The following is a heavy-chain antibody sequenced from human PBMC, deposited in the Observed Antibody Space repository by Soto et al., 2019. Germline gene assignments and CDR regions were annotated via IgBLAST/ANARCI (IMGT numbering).Heavy chain of an antibody. J-gene: IGHJ4*02. Sequence: QVQLVESGGGVVQPERSLRLSCAASGFTFSNYAMHWVRQARGTGLEWVAVISNDGSNPYYADSVKGRFTISRDNSKNTLYLQMNSLRPEDTAEYYCARTGYDSSGYFVEYYFDYWGQGTLVTVSS. V-gene: IGHV3-30-3*01. D-gene: IGHD3-22*01. CDR2: ISNDGSNP. CDR3: ARTGYDSSGYFVEYYFDY. CDR1: GFTFSNYA.